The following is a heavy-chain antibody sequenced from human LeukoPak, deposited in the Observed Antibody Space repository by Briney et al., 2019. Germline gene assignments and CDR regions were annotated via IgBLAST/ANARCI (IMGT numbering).Heavy chain of an antibody. CDR3: ARDPDGYNSGWYA. Sequence: GSSVKVSCKASGGTFSSYAISWVRQAPGQGLEWMGRIIPILGIANYAQKFQGRVTITADKSTSTAYMELSSLRSEDTAVYYCARDPDGYNSGWYAWGQGTLVTVSS. CDR1: GGTFSSYA. CDR2: IIPILGIA. D-gene: IGHD6-19*01. J-gene: IGHJ5*02. V-gene: IGHV1-69*04.